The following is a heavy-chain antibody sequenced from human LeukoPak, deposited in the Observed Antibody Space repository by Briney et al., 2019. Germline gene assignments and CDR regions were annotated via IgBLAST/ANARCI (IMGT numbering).Heavy chain of an antibody. CDR2: IYSGGST. D-gene: IGHD3-22*01. J-gene: IGHJ4*02. V-gene: IGHV3-66*01. CDR1: GFTVSTNY. Sequence: GGSLRLSCAASGFTVSTNYMSWVRQAPGKGLQWVSVIYSGGSTYSADAVKGRFTISRDNSKNTLYLQMSSLRPEDTAVYYCAKDRNDTQKGLYYFDYWGQGTLVTVSS. CDR3: AKDRNDTQKGLYYFDY.